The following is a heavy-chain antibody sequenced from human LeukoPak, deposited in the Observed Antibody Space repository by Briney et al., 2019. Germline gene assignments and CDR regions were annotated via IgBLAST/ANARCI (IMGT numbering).Heavy chain of an antibody. V-gene: IGHV3-21*01. D-gene: IGHD6-19*01. CDR3: ARDRFGGWSSGGFDY. CDR2: ISSIGSFI. CDR1: GFTFNTYS. J-gene: IGHJ4*02. Sequence: SGGSLRLSCAAPGFTFNTYSMNWVRQAPGKGLEWVSFISSIGSFIYYTDSVKGRFTISRDNAKNSLYLQMNSLRAEDTAVYYCARDRFGGWSSGGFDYWGQGTLVTVSS.